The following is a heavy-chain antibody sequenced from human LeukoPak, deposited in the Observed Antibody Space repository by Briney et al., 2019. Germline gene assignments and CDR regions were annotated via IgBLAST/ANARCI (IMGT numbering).Heavy chain of an antibody. V-gene: IGHV4-39*01. J-gene: IGHJ4*02. CDR3: ARLRAYSNYVDY. CDR1: GGSISSSSYY. D-gene: IGHD4-11*01. Sequence: PSETLSLTCTVSGGSISSSSYYWGWIRQPPGKGLEWIGSIYYSGSTSYNPSLKSRVTISVDTSKNQFSLKLSSVTAADTAVYYCARLRAYSNYVDYWGQGTLVTVSS. CDR2: IYYSGST.